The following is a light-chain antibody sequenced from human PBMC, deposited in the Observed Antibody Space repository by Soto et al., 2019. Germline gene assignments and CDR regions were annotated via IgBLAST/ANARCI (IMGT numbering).Light chain of an antibody. V-gene: IGLV2-8*01. J-gene: IGLJ3*02. Sequence: QSALTQPPSASGSPGQSVTISCTGTSSDVGGYKYVSWYQQHPGKAPKLMIYEVSKRPSGVPDRFSGSKSGNTASLTVSGLQDDDEADYYCSSYAGRDIWVFGGGTKLTVL. CDR2: EVS. CDR3: SSYAGRDIWV. CDR1: SSDVGGYKY.